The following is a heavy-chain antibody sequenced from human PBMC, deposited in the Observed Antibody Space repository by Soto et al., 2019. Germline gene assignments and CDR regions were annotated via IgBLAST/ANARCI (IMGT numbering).Heavy chain of an antibody. Sequence: PGGSLRLSCEASGFSFSAYWTSWVRQAPGKGLEWVANIKQDGSEQYYVDSVKGRFTISRNNAKNSLYLQMNSLRAEDTAVFYCARDFDVWGRGTLVTVSS. CDR1: GFSFSAYW. CDR2: IKQDGSEQ. V-gene: IGHV3-7*01. CDR3: ARDFDV. J-gene: IGHJ2*01.